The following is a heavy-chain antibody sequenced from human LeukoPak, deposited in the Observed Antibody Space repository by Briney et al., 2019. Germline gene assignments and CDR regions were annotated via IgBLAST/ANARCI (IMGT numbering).Heavy chain of an antibody. D-gene: IGHD2-15*01. V-gene: IGHV4-59*01. CDR3: ARAQNEGYCSGGSCDAWFDP. CDR2: IYYSGST. J-gene: IGHJ5*02. Sequence: KPSETLSLTCTVSGXSISSYYWSWIRQPPGKGLEWIAYIYYSGSTNYSPSLKSRVTISLDTSKNQFSLKLSSVTAADTAVYYCARAQNEGYCSGGSCDAWFDPWGQGTLVTVSS. CDR1: GXSISSYY.